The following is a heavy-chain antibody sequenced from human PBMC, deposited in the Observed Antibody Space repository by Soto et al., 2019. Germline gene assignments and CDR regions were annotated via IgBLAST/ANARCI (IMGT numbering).Heavy chain of an antibody. Sequence: QVQLVQSGDEVKKPGASVKVSCKASGYIFVNYCIAWVRQAPGQGLELMGWISPYTGNTHSATKVQGRLTMTTDTSTSTAYMDLGSLTFDDTAVYYCVMVDNYVTPTPQDVWGQGTTVTVSS. CDR3: VMVDNYVTPTPQDV. D-gene: IGHD3-16*01. CDR1: GYIFVNYC. J-gene: IGHJ6*02. V-gene: IGHV1-18*01. CDR2: ISPYTGNT.